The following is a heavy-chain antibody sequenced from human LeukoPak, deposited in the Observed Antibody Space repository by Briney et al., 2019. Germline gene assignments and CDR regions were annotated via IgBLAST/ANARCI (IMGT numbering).Heavy chain of an antibody. CDR1: GFSLRTRGVG. D-gene: IGHD6-13*01. Sequence: SGPTLVKPTQTLTLTCTFSGFSLRTRGVGVGWSRQPPGKALEWLSIIYWDDDKRYSPSLKSRVTITKDTSKNQVVLTMTNMVPVDTATYFCAHRPSPTYSSPWYYFDYWGQGIVVTVSS. V-gene: IGHV2-5*02. CDR3: AHRPSPTYSSPWYYFDY. CDR2: IYWDDDK. J-gene: IGHJ4*02.